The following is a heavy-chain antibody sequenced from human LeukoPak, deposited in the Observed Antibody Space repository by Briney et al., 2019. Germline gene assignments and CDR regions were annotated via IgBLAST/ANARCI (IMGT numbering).Heavy chain of an antibody. Sequence: PGGSLRLSCAASGFTFDDYGMSWVRQAPGKGLEWVSGINWNGGSTGYADSVKGRFTISRDNAKNSLYLQMNSLRAEDTALYHCARGRRDYDFWSGRDWFDPWGQGTLVTVSS. CDR1: GFTFDDYG. D-gene: IGHD3-3*01. CDR3: ARGRRDYDFWSGRDWFDP. J-gene: IGHJ5*02. V-gene: IGHV3-20*01. CDR2: INWNGGST.